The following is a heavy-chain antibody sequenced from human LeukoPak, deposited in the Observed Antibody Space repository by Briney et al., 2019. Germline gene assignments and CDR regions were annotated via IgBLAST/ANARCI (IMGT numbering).Heavy chain of an antibody. Sequence: ASVKVSCKASGYTFTGYYMHWVRQAPGQGLEWMGRINPNSGGTNYAQKFQGRVTMTRDTSISTVYMELSRLRSDDTAVYYCARDPPYYDSSGPHFQHWGQGTLVTVSS. CDR1: GYTFTGYY. V-gene: IGHV1-2*06. CDR2: INPNSGGT. D-gene: IGHD3-22*01. J-gene: IGHJ1*01. CDR3: ARDPPYYDSSGPHFQH.